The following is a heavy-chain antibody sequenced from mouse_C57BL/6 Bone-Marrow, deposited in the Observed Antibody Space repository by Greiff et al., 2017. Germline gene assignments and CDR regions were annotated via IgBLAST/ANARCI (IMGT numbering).Heavy chain of an antibody. CDR2: IYPRSGNT. Sequence: QVQLQQSGAELARPGASVKLSCKASGYTFTSYGISWVKQRTGQGLEWIGEIYPRSGNTYYNEKFKGKATLTADKSSSTAYMELRSLTSEDSAVYFCARGGLRRVPAFAYWGQGTLVTVSA. J-gene: IGHJ3*01. D-gene: IGHD2-4*01. CDR1: GYTFTSYG. CDR3: ARGGLRRVPAFAY. V-gene: IGHV1-81*01.